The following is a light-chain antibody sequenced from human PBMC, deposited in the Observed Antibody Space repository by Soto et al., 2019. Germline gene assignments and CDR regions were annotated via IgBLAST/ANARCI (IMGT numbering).Light chain of an antibody. J-gene: IGLJ1*01. CDR2: DVS. V-gene: IGLV2-11*01. Sequence: QSALIQPRSVSGSPGQSVTISCTGTSSDVGGYNYVSWYQQHPGKAPKLMIYDVSKRPSGVPDRFSGSKSGNTASLTISGLQAEDEADYYCCSYAGSYTGVFGTGTKLTVL. CDR3: CSYAGSYTGV. CDR1: SSDVGGYNY.